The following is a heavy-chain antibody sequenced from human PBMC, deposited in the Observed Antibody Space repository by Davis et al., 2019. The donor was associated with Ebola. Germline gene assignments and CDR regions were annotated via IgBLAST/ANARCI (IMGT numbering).Heavy chain of an antibody. V-gene: IGHV4-34*01. D-gene: IGHD3-10*01. CDR2: INHSGST. CDR1: GGSFSGYY. Sequence: GSLRLSCAVYGGSFSGYYWSWIRQPPGKGLEWIGEINHSGSTNYNPSLKSRVTISVDTSKNQFSLKLSSVTAADTAVYYCAREPYGSGKSDAFDIWGQGTMVTVSS. J-gene: IGHJ3*02. CDR3: AREPYGSGKSDAFDI.